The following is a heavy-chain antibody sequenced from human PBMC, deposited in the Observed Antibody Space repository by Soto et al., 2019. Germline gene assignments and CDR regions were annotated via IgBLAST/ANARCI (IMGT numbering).Heavy chain of an antibody. J-gene: IGHJ4*02. Sequence: QLQLQESGPGLVKPSETLSLTCTVSGGSISSSSYYWGWIRQPPGKGLEWIGSIYYSGSTYYNPSHNSRVTISVDTSKNQVSLKLSSVTAADTAVYYCARHSYYYGSGSPPHFDFWGQGTLVTVSS. CDR1: GGSISSSSYY. D-gene: IGHD3-10*01. CDR3: ARHSYYYGSGSPPHFDF. V-gene: IGHV4-39*01. CDR2: IYYSGST.